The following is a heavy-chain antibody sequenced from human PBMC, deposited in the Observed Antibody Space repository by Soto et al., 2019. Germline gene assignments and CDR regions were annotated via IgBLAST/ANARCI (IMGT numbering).Heavy chain of an antibody. CDR1: GGTFTNYA. Sequence: QAQLVQSGAEVRKPGSSVKVSCKASGGTFTNYAINWVRQAPGQGLEWMGDITPMFGRPNYAQKFQARTTITADDPTSPPSLELSSLRSEDQALYFCASEVTGPTPVFGHCGQGTVVNVYS. CDR3: ASEVTGPTPVFGH. CDR2: ITPMFGRP. D-gene: IGHD2-2*01. V-gene: IGHV1-69*01. J-gene: IGHJ4*01.